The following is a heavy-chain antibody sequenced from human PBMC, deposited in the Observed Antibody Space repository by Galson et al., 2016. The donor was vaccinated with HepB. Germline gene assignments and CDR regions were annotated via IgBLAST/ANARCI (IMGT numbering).Heavy chain of an antibody. V-gene: IGHV1-69*13. Sequence: SVKVSCKASGGTFSSYAFSWVRQAPGQGLEWLGGIIPIFGTANSSQKFQGRVTITADESTSTVYMEKSSLRSEDTAVYYCARRRVACDYYYGMVVWGQGTTVTVSS. D-gene: IGHD5-12*01. J-gene: IGHJ6*02. CDR2: IIPIFGTA. CDR3: ARRRVACDYYYGMVV. CDR1: GGTFSSYA.